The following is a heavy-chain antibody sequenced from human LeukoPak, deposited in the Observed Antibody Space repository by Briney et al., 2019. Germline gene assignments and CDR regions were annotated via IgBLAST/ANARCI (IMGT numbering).Heavy chain of an antibody. CDR1: GFSFRSYA. V-gene: IGHV3-23*01. CDR2: ISGSGGST. CDR3: AKDQRGYSYAPDY. J-gene: IGHJ4*02. Sequence: GGPLRLSCAASGFSFRSYAMSWVRQAPGKGLEWVSAISGSGGSTYYADSVKGRFTISRDNSKNTLYLQMNSLRAEDTAVYYCAKDQRGYSYAPDYWGQGTLVTVSS. D-gene: IGHD5-18*01.